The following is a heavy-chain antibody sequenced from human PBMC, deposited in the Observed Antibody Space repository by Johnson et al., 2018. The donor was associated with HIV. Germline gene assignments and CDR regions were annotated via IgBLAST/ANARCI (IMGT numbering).Heavy chain of an antibody. J-gene: IGHJ3*02. V-gene: IGHV3-30-3*01. CDR1: GFTFSSYA. Sequence: QMLLVESGGGVVQPGRSLRLSCAASGFTFSSYAMHWVRQAPGKGLEWVAVISYDGSNKYYADSVKGRFTISRDNSKNTLYLQMNSLRAEDTAVYYCARGGKRVMAAFDIWGQGTMGTVSS. CDR2: ISYDGSNK. D-gene: IGHD3-16*01. CDR3: ARGGKRVMAAFDI.